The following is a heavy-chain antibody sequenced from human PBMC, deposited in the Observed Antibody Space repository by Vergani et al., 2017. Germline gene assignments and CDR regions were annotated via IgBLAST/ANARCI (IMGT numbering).Heavy chain of an antibody. D-gene: IGHD1-14*01. CDR3: ARDLRLLYNRFDP. J-gene: IGHJ5*02. Sequence: QVQLVESGGGVVQPGRSLRLSCAASGFTFNQYGMHWVRQAPGKGLEWVAVTWYDGNNKQYADSVKGRFTISRYNSKSTMYLQMNSLRAEDTGVYYCARDLRLLYNRFDPWGQGTLVTVSS. CDR2: TWYDGNNK. V-gene: IGHV3-33*01. CDR1: GFTFNQYG.